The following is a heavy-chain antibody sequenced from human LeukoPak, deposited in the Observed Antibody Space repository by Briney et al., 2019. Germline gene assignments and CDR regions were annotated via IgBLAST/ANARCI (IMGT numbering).Heavy chain of an antibody. CDR2: INSDGSST. CDR3: ARGSHSVLRYFDWLSRFDP. Sequence: GGSLRLSCAASGFTFSSYWMHWVRQAPGKGLVWVSRINSDGSSTSYADSVKGRFTISRDNAKNTLYLQMNSLRAEDTAVYYRARGSHSVLRYFDWLSRFDPWGQGTLVTVSS. CDR1: GFTFSSYW. D-gene: IGHD3-9*01. V-gene: IGHV3-74*01. J-gene: IGHJ5*02.